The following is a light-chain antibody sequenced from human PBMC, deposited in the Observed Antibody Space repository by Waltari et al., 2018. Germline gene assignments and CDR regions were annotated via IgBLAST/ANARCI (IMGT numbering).Light chain of an antibody. CDR1: VLAKKY. CDR2: KDS. CDR3: YSAADNNAV. V-gene: IGLV3-27*01. Sequence: SYELTQPSSVSVSPGQTARITFSGDVLAKKYARWFQQKPGQAPVLVLYKDSERPSGMPERFSGSSSGTTVTLTISGAQVEDEADYYCYSAADNNAVFGGGTKLTVL. J-gene: IGLJ3*02.